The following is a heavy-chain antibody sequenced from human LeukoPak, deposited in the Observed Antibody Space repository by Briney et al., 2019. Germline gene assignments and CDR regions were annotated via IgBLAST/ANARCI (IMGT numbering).Heavy chain of an antibody. CDR1: AASISSYY. CDR3: ARGGTWFDP. CDR2: IYYSGST. D-gene: IGHD1-1*01. Sequence: SETLSLTCTVSAASISSYYWSWIRQPPGKGLEWIGYIYYSGSTNYNPSLKSRVTISVDTSKNQFSLKLSSVTAADTAVYYCARGGTWFDPWGQGTLVTVSS. J-gene: IGHJ5*02. V-gene: IGHV4-59*01.